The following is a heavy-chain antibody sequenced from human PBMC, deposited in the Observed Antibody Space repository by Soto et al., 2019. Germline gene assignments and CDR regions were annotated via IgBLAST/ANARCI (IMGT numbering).Heavy chain of an antibody. D-gene: IGHD6-6*01. J-gene: IGHJ6*02. CDR3: AKDLPSREQLEVGMDV. CDR2: ISGSGGST. Sequence: PGGSLRLSCAASGFPFSRYSMIWVRQAPGNGLEWVSAISGSGGSTYYADSVKGRFTISRDNSKNTLYLQMNSLRAEDTAVYHCAKDLPSREQLEVGMDVWGQGTTVTVSS. V-gene: IGHV3-23*01. CDR1: GFPFSRYS.